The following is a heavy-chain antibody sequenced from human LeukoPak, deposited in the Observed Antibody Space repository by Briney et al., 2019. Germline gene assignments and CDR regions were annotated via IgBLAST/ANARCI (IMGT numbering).Heavy chain of an antibody. D-gene: IGHD6-13*01. V-gene: IGHV1-2*02. CDR3: ARVHVLGYSSSWYRFPGVNYFDY. Sequence: GASVKVSCKASGYTFTGYYMHWVRQAPGQGLEWMGWINPNSGGTNYAQKFQGRVTMTRDTSISTAYMELSRLRSDDTAVYYCARVHVLGYSSSWYRFPGVNYFDYWGQGTLVTVSS. J-gene: IGHJ4*02. CDR2: INPNSGGT. CDR1: GYTFTGYY.